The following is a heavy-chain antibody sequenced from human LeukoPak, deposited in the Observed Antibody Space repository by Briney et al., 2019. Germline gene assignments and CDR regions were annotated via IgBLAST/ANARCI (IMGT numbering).Heavy chain of an antibody. Sequence: PGGSLRLSCVVSGFTFSSHSVNWVRQAPGKGLEWVLSITASNYIFYSESVKGRFTISRGNAKNPPYLQMTSLRAEDTAVYYCVREQARAGSFDYWGQGTLVTVSS. CDR2: ITASNYI. V-gene: IGHV3-21*01. CDR1: GFTFSSHS. D-gene: IGHD6-19*01. CDR3: VREQARAGSFDY. J-gene: IGHJ4*02.